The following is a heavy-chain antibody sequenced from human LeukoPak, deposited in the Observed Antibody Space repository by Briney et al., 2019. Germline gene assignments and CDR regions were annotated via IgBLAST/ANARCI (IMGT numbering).Heavy chain of an antibody. CDR1: GGTFSSYA. J-gene: IGHJ4*02. V-gene: IGHV3-64*01. CDR3: ARGFLEWLPYFDY. Sequence: GASVKVSCKASGGTFSSYAMHWVRQAPGKGLEYVSAISSNGGSTYYANSVKGRFTISRDNSKNTLYLQMGSLRAEDMAVYYCARGFLEWLPYFDYWGQGTLVTVSS. CDR2: ISSNGGST. D-gene: IGHD3-3*01.